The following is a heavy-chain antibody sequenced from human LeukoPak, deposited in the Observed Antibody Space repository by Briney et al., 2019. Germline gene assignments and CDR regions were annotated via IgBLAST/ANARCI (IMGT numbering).Heavy chain of an antibody. CDR2: ISYRGNT. J-gene: IGHJ3*02. Sequence: PSETLSLTCTVSGGALSSYHWSWIRQSPGMGLEWLGHISYRGNTDYNPALKSRVTISVDMFYNQFSLKLSSVTAADTAVYYCAGTYYFDSSGHYFGGNGFDIWGQGTMVTVSS. CDR3: AGTYYFDSSGHYFGGNGFDI. D-gene: IGHD3-22*01. CDR1: GGALSSYH. V-gene: IGHV4-59*12.